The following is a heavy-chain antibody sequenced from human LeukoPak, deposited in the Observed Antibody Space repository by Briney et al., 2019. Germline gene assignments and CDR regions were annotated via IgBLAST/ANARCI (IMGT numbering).Heavy chain of an antibody. J-gene: IGHJ4*02. Sequence: ASVKVSCKASGYTFTSYDINWVRQATGQGLEWMGWMNPNSGNTGYAQKFQGRVTITRNTSISTAYMELSSLRSEDTAVYYCARRPGSGDSSGYYPFDYWGQGTLVTVSS. D-gene: IGHD3-22*01. CDR3: ARRPGSGDSSGYYPFDY. CDR1: GYTFTSYD. V-gene: IGHV1-8*03. CDR2: MNPNSGNT.